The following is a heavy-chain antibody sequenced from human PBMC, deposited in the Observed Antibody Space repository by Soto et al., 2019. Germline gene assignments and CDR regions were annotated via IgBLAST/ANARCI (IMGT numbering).Heavy chain of an antibody. CDR1: GFTFSSYA. CDR3: ARGPRLYSSYGMDV. D-gene: IGHD6-13*01. V-gene: IGHV3-30-3*01. J-gene: IGHJ6*02. CDR2: ISYDGSNK. Sequence: QVQLVESGGGVVQPGRSLRLSCAASGFTFSSYAMHWVRQAPGKGLEGVAVISYDGSNKYYADSVRGRFTISRDNSKNTLYLQMNSLRAEDTAVYYCARGPRLYSSYGMDVWGQGTTVTVSS.